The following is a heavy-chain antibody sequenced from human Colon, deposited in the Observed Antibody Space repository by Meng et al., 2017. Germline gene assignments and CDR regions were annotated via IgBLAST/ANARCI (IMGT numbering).Heavy chain of an antibody. D-gene: IGHD1-14*01. J-gene: IGHJ4*02. V-gene: IGHV4-61*01. Sequence: VPLRESRPGLVRPSETLSLTCTASGGSVSSVTYYWSRIRQPPGKGLEWIGCIYYSGTTNYNPSLKSRVTISVDTSKNQFSLKLSSVTPADTAVYFCARDRVPGKYWGQGTLVTVSS. CDR1: GGSVSSVTYY. CDR3: ARDRVPGKY. CDR2: IYYSGTT.